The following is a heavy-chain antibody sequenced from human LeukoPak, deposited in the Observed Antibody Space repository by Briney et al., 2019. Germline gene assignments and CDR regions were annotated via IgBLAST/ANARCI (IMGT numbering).Heavy chain of an antibody. Sequence: ASVKVSCKASGGTFSSYAISWVRQAPGQGLEWMGGIIPIFGTANYAQKFQGRVTIAADESTSTAYMELSSLRSEDTAVYYCARDLGYCSGGSCYDPTNDAFDIWGQGTMVTVSS. CDR2: IIPIFGTA. D-gene: IGHD2-15*01. CDR3: ARDLGYCSGGSCYDPTNDAFDI. V-gene: IGHV1-69*13. CDR1: GGTFSSYA. J-gene: IGHJ3*02.